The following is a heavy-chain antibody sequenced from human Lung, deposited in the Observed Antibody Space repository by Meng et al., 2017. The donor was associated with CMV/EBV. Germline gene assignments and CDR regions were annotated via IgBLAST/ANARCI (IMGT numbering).Heavy chain of an antibody. Sequence: ESXKISXVASGFTFSSYWMHWVRQAPGKGLVWVSRIKSDGSSSAYADSVRGRFTISRDNAKNTLYLQMNSLRADDTAVYYCARENYRQYYYYGMDVWGQGTTVXVSS. CDR1: GFTFSSYW. CDR3: ARENYRQYYYYGMDV. CDR2: IKSDGSSS. V-gene: IGHV3-74*01. D-gene: IGHD1-7*01. J-gene: IGHJ6*02.